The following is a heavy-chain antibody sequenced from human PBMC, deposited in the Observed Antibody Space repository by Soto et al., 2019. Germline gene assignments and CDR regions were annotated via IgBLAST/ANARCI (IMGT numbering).Heavy chain of an antibody. D-gene: IGHD3-3*01. CDR2: IYYRGST. J-gene: IGHJ5*02. CDR3: ARWWSGSRQGFDP. V-gene: IGHV4-31*03. Sequence: QVQLQESGPGLVKPSQTLSLTCTVSGGSISSGDYYWSWIRQHPGKGLEWIGYIYYRGSTYYNPSLKSRVNISVDTSKNQFSLKLSAVTGADTAVYYCARWWSGSRQGFDPWGQGTLVTVSS. CDR1: GGSISSGDYY.